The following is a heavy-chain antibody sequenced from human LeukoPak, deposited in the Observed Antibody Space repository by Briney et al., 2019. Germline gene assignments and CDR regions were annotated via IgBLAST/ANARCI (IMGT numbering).Heavy chain of an antibody. CDR2: SDPENGKT. CDR3: AIDTVYYDPPTY. J-gene: IGHJ4*01. Sequence: GASVKVSCTVSGYIFTELSMHWVRQSPGQGLEWMGGSDPENGKTVYAQNFQGRVTMTKDTSTDTAYMELTRLTSDDTAIYYCAIDTVYYDPPTYWGQGTLVTVSS. V-gene: IGHV1-24*01. D-gene: IGHD3-16*01. CDR1: GYIFTELS.